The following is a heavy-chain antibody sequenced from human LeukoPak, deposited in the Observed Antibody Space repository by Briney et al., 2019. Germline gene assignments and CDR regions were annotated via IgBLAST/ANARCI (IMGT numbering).Heavy chain of an antibody. CDR3: ARESYDSSGSLT. V-gene: IGHV3-30*14. CDR1: GFTFSDYA. Sequence: PGGSLRLSCAASGFTFSDYAMHWVRQPPGKGLEWVAFISYNGVSKYYADSVKGRFTISRDNSKNTLYLQMNSLRAEDTAVYYCARESYDSSGSLTWGQGTLVTVSS. J-gene: IGHJ5*02. D-gene: IGHD3-22*01. CDR2: ISYNGVSK.